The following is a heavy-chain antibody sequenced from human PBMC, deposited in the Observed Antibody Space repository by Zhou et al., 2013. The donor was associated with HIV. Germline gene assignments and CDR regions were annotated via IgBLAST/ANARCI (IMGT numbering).Heavy chain of an antibody. V-gene: IGHV1-69*05. CDR3: ARVQSITIFGVVDYYYYYMDV. CDR2: IIPIFGTA. Sequence: QVQLVQSGAEVKKPGSSVKVSCKASGGTFSSYAISWVRQAPGQGLEWMGGIIPIFGTANYAQKFQGRVTITTDESTSTAYMELSSLRSEDTAVYYCARVQSITIFGVVDYYYYYMDVWGKGTTVTVSS. D-gene: IGHD3-3*01. J-gene: IGHJ6*03. CDR1: GGTFSSYA.